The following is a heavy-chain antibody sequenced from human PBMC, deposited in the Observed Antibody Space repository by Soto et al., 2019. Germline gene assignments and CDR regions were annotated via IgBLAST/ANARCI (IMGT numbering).Heavy chain of an antibody. D-gene: IGHD2-2*01. V-gene: IGHV1-69*06. CDR2: IIPMFGTA. J-gene: IGHJ6*02. CDR3: ASAPIVVVPGALDYSYDMDV. Sequence: QVQLVQSGAEVKKPGSSVKVSCKASGGTFSSYATSWVRQAPGQGLEWMGGIIPMFGTANYAQKFQGRVTITADKSTTTAYMELSSLRSEDTAVYYCASAPIVVVPGALDYSYDMDVWSQGTTVTVSS. CDR1: GGTFSSYA.